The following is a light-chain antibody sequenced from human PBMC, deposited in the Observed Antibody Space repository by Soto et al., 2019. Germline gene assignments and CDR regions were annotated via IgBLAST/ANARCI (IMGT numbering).Light chain of an antibody. V-gene: IGLV2-14*03. J-gene: IGLJ3*02. CDR1: SSDVGGYNY. CDR3: SSYTTSNTVV. CDR2: DVS. Sequence: QSVLTQPASVSGAPGHSIAISCTGTSSDVGGYNYVSWYQRHPGKTPKLIIYDVSNRPSGVSDRFSGSRSGNTASLTISGLQAEDEADYYCSSYTTSNTVVFGGGTQLTVL.